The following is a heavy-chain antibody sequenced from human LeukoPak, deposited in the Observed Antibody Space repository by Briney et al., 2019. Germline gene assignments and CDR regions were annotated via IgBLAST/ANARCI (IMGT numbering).Heavy chain of an antibody. CDR2: ISGSGGST. CDR1: EFTFSSYA. CDR3: AKVIAAAGTYYYYYMDV. V-gene: IGHV3-23*01. J-gene: IGHJ6*03. Sequence: GGSLRLSCAASEFTFSSYAMSWVRQAPGKGLEWVSAISGSGGSTYYADSVKGRFTISRDNSKNALYLQMNSLRAEDTAVYYCAKVIAAAGTYYYYYMDVRGKGTTVNVSS. D-gene: IGHD6-13*01.